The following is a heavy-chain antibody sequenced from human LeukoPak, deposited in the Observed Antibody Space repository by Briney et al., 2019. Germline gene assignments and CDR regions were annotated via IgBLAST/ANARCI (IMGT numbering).Heavy chain of an antibody. CDR1: GYTFTDYA. J-gene: IGHJ6*03. D-gene: IGHD1-1*01. CDR3: ARGRGTPGTSRDFYFYYYMDV. CDR2: INIGNGNT. Sequence: ASVTVSFTAAGYTFTDYAMHLVRQAPGQRPEWMGWINIGNGNTRYSKEFQGRITITRDTSASTVYMELSSLTSDDRAVYYCARGRGTPGTSRDFYFYYYMDVWGTGTTVTVSS. V-gene: IGHV1-3*03.